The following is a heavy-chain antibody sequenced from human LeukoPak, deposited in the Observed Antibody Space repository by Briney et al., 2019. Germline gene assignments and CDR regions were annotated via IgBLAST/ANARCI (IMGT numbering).Heavy chain of an antibody. D-gene: IGHD2-2*01. J-gene: IGHJ4*02. Sequence: SVKVSCKASGGTFISYAISWVRQAPGQGLEWMGGIIPIFGTANYAQKFQGRVTITADESTSTAYMELSSLRSEDTAVYYCASSGRYCSSTSCHDYWGQGTLVTVSS. CDR2: IIPIFGTA. CDR1: GGTFISYA. V-gene: IGHV1-69*13. CDR3: ASSGRYCSSTSCHDY.